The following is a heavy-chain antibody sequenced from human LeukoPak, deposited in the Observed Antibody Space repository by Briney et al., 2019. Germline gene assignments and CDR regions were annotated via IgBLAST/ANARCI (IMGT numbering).Heavy chain of an antibody. CDR1: GLTFSSYG. Sequence: GGSLRLSCAVSGLTFSSYGMHWVRQAPGKGLEWVALIWYDGSNKYYADSVKGRFTIPRDNSKNALYLQMDSLRAEDTGVYYCAKDLGVTMVRGLCDYWGQGTLVTVSS. V-gene: IGHV3-33*06. D-gene: IGHD3-10*01. J-gene: IGHJ4*02. CDR2: IWYDGSNK. CDR3: AKDLGVTMVRGLCDY.